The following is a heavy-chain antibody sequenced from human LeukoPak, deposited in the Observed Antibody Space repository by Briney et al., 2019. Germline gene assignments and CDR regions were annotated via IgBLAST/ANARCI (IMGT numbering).Heavy chain of an antibody. CDR2: IYYSGSA. CDR1: GGSISSSNYY. CDR3: AHFKGGSFEF. V-gene: IGHV4-39*01. D-gene: IGHD1-26*01. Sequence: SETLSLTCIVSGGSISSSNYYWGWIRQPPGKGLEWIGSIYYSGSAYYNPSLKSRVTILVGTWQNQFALTLASVTAPGTAGDYRAHFKGGSFEFWGQGTMVTVSS. J-gene: IGHJ3*01.